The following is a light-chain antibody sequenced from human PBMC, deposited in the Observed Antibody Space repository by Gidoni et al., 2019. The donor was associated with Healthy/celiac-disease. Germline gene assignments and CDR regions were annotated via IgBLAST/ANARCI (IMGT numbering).Light chain of an antibody. J-gene: IGKJ2*01. CDR1: QSISSS. CDR3: QQSYSTPRT. Sequence: DIQMTQSPSSLSASVGDRVTITCRASQSISSSLNWYQQKPGKVPKLLIYTASSLQSGVPSRFSGSGSGTDFTLTISSLQPEDVATYYFQQSYSTPRTFGQGTKLEIK. CDR2: TAS. V-gene: IGKV1-39*01.